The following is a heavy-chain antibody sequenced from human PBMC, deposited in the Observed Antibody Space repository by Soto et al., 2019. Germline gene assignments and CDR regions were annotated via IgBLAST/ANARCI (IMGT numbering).Heavy chain of an antibody. V-gene: IGHV1-69*13. CDR3: ASDEIGVMSSLGYSHY. CDR2: LIILFGTP. Sequence: SVKVSCKASGDTFSNLAISCVLQSPLRGLEWMGGLIILFGTPNYAQKFQGRLTITADDSTSTAYMELSGLRSEDTAVYFCASDEIGVMSSLGYSHYWGQGTRVTVSS. J-gene: IGHJ4*02. D-gene: IGHD3-10*01. CDR1: GDTFSNLA.